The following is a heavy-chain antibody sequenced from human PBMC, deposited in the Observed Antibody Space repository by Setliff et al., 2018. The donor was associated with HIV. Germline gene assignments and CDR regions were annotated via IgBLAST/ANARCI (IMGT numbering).Heavy chain of an antibody. Sequence: PGGSLRLSCAASGFDFSGYSMNWVRQAPGKGLEWVSYISSTGPIIYYADSVKARFTISRDNAKNSLYLQMNSLRAEDTAVYYCAKNPSLSYSSGWYYFDYWGQGTLVTVSS. CDR3: AKNPSLSYSSGWYYFDY. J-gene: IGHJ4*02. CDR2: ISSTGPII. CDR1: GFDFSGYS. D-gene: IGHD6-19*01. V-gene: IGHV3-48*01.